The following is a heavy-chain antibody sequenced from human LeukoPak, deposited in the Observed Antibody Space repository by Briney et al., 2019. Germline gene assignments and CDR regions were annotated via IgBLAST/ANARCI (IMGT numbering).Heavy chain of an antibody. CDR2: IPYDGCNK. V-gene: IGHV3-30*04. CDR1: VFIYSSYA. D-gene: IGHD3-9*01. J-gene: IGHJ6*02. CDR3: AREKINYGILTGYYNFRYYYGMEV. Sequence: GRPLSLFCRASVFIYSSYAMPWVRQAPGKGLEWVAFIPYDGCNKFYALSVKRRFTISRDNCKNSLYLQMNSLRAEDTAVCYCAREKINYGILTGYYNFRYYYGMEVWGQGTTVTVSS.